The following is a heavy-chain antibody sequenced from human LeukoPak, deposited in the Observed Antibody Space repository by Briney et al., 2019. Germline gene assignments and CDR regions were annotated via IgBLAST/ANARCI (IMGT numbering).Heavy chain of an antibody. V-gene: IGHV3-11*01. CDR3: ARENLGDILTGYYYGMDV. J-gene: IGHJ6*02. D-gene: IGHD3-9*01. Sequence: PGGSLRLSCAASGFTFSDYYMSWIRQAPGKGLEWVSYISSSDSTIYYADSVKGRFTISRDNAKNSLYLQMNSLRAEDTAVYYCARENLGDILTGYYYGMDVWGQGTTVTVSS. CDR2: ISSSDSTI. CDR1: GFTFSDYY.